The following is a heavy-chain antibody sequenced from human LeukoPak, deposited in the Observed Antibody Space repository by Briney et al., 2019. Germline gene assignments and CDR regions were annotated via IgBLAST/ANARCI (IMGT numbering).Heavy chain of an antibody. CDR1: GGSISSYY. D-gene: IGHD3-10*01. CDR2: IYYSGST. Sequence: SETLSLTCTVSGGSISSYYWSWIRQPPGKGLEWIGYIYYSGSTNYNPSLKSRVTISVDTSKNQFSLKLSSVTAADTAVYYCATYRGYYFDYWGQGTLVTVSS. J-gene: IGHJ4*02. V-gene: IGHV4-59*08. CDR3: ATYRGYYFDY.